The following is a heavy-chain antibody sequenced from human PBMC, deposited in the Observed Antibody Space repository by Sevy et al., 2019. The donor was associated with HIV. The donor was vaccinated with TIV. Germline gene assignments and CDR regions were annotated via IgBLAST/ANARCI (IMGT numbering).Heavy chain of an antibody. CDR3: AREDFWSGYYTHYYYGMDV. D-gene: IGHD3-3*01. CDR1: GFTFSSYW. CDR2: IKQDGSEK. J-gene: IGHJ6*02. Sequence: GGSLRLSCAASGFTFSSYWMSWVRQAPGKGLEWVANIKQDGSEKYYVDSVKGRFTISRDNAKNSLYQQMNSLRAEDTAVYYCAREDFWSGYYTHYYYGMDVWGQGTTVTVSS. V-gene: IGHV3-7*01.